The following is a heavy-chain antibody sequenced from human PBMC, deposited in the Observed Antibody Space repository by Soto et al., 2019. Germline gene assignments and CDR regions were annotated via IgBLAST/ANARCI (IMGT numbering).Heavy chain of an antibody. CDR2: IRSKANNYAT. D-gene: IGHD5-18*01. V-gene: IGHV3-73*01. CDR3: ARDTARVYYGLDV. J-gene: IGHJ6*02. Sequence: GGSLRLSCAASGFTFSGSAMHWVRQASGKGLEWVGRIRSKANNYATAYAASVEGRFTISRDDSKNTAHLQMNSLKTEDTAVYYCARDTARVYYGLDVWGLGTTVTVSS. CDR1: GFTFSGSA.